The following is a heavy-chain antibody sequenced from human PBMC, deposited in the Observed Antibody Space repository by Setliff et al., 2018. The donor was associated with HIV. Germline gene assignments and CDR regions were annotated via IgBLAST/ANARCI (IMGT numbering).Heavy chain of an antibody. J-gene: IGHJ5*02. D-gene: IGHD5-18*01. CDR1: GGSVNSTNYY. V-gene: IGHV4-39*01. CDR2: IYYSGST. Sequence: SETLSLTCTVSGGSVNSTNYYWGWIRQPPGKGLEWIGSIYYSGSTYYNPSLKSRVTISVDTSKNQFSLKLYSVTAADTSVYYCARRWGIRGYSSWGQGTLVTVPQ. CDR3: ARRWGIRGYSS.